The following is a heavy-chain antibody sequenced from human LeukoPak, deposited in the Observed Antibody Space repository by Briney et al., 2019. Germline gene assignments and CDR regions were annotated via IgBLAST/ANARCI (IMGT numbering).Heavy chain of an antibody. D-gene: IGHD3-3*01. CDR3: ARGTYYDFWSGSHWYFDL. J-gene: IGHJ2*01. Sequence: GRSLRLSCAASGFTFDDYAMHWVRQAPGKGLEWVSGISWNSGSIGYADSVKGRFTISRDNAKNSLYLQMNSLRAEDMALYYCARGTYYDFWSGSHWYFDLWGRGTLVTVSS. V-gene: IGHV3-9*03. CDR1: GFTFDDYA. CDR2: ISWNSGSI.